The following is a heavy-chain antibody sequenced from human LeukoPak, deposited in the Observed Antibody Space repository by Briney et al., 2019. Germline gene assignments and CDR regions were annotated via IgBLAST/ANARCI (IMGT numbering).Heavy chain of an antibody. Sequence: SETLSLTCTVSGGSISSSSYYWGWIRQPPGKGLEWIGSIFHSGITYYNPSLKSRVTISVDTSKNQFSLKLTSVTAADTATYYCARDRHEPGPWGPGTMVTVSS. V-gene: IGHV4-39*07. J-gene: IGHJ3*01. CDR3: ARDRHEPGP. CDR1: GGSISSSSYY. D-gene: IGHD1-14*01. CDR2: IFHSGIT.